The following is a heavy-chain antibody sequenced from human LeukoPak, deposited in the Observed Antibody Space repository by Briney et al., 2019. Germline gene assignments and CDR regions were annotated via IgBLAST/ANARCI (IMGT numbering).Heavy chain of an antibody. CDR1: GYTFTSYY. V-gene: IGHV1-46*01. D-gene: IGHD3-22*01. Sequence: EASVKVSCKASGYTFTSYYMHWVRQAPGQWLEWMGIINPSGGSTSYAQKFQGRVTMTRDTSTSTVYMELSSLRSEDTAVYYCARDQEPSYLTDSSGYCYGYWGQGTLVTVSS. CDR3: ARDQEPSYLTDSSGYCYGY. CDR2: INPSGGST. J-gene: IGHJ4*02.